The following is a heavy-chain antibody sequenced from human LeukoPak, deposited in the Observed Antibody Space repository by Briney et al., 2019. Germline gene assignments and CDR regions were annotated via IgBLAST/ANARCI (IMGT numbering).Heavy chain of an antibody. CDR2: ISSRSSYI. CDR1: GFTFSSYG. V-gene: IGHV3-21*01. Sequence: PGGTLRLSCAASGFTFSSYGMTWVRQATGKGLEWVSSISSRSSYIYYADSVKDRFTISRDNAKNSLYLQMNSLRAEDTAVYYCARFRFGYYDNSAPPWGQGTLVTVSS. J-gene: IGHJ5*02. D-gene: IGHD3-22*01. CDR3: ARFRFGYYDNSAPP.